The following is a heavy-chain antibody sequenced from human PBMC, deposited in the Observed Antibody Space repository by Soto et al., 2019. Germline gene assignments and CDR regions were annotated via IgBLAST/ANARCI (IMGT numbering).Heavy chain of an antibody. Sequence: QVQLVQSGAEVKKPGSSVKVSCKASGGTFSSYAISWVRQAPGQGLEWMGGIIPIFGTANYAQKFQGRVTITADESTSTAYMELSSLRSEDTAVYYCAREKPRGYNWNDGDYYYGMDVWGQGTTVTVSS. CDR1: GGTFSSYA. D-gene: IGHD1-20*01. CDR2: IIPIFGTA. J-gene: IGHJ6*02. V-gene: IGHV1-69*12. CDR3: AREKPRGYNWNDGDYYYGMDV.